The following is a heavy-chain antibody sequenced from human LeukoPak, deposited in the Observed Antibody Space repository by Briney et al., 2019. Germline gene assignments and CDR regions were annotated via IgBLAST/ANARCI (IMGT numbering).Heavy chain of an antibody. D-gene: IGHD5-18*01. V-gene: IGHV1-46*01. CDR1: GGTFSSYA. Sequence: ASVKVSCKASGGTFSSYAISWVRQAPGQGLEWMGIINPSGGSTSYAQKFQGRVTMTRDMSTSTAYMELSSLRSEDTAVYYCARAFSGQRGYSYGPDYFDYWGQGTLVTVSS. CDR2: INPSGGST. CDR3: ARAFSGQRGYSYGPDYFDY. J-gene: IGHJ4*02.